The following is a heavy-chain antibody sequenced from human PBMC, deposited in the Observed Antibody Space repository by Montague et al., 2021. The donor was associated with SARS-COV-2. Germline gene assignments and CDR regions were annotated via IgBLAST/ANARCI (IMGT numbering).Heavy chain of an antibody. V-gene: IGHV4-39*01. CDR1: GGSISSSSYY. CDR2: IYYRGST. CDR3: ATQEDPSGWIPGPFDF. Sequence: SETLSLTCTVSGGSISSSSYYWARIRQPPGKGLEWIGSIYYRGSTYYNPSLKSRVIISVDTSKNQLSLKLSSVTAADTAVYYCATQEDPSGWIPGPFDFWGQGPLRTVPS. J-gene: IGHJ4*02. D-gene: IGHD6-19*01.